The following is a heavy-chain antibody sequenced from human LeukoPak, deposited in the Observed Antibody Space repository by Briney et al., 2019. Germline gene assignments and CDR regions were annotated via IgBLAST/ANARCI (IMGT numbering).Heavy chain of an antibody. CDR3: ARGVTMIVVVIHDWYFDL. D-gene: IGHD3-22*01. CDR1: GGSISSYY. V-gene: IGHV4-59*08. Sequence: SETLSLTCTVSGGSISSYYWSWIRQPPGKGLEWIGYIYYSGSTNYNPSLKSRVTISVDTSKNQFSLKLTSVTAADTAVYYCARGVTMIVVVIHDWYFDLWGRGTLVTVSS. J-gene: IGHJ2*01. CDR2: IYYSGST.